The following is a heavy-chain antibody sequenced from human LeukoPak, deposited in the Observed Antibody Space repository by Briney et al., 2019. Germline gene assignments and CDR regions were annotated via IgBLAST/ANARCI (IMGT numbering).Heavy chain of an antibody. CDR2: INHSGST. D-gene: IGHD2-15*01. CDR3: ARGANFYYYGMDV. Sequence: SETLSLTCTVSGGSISSYYWSWIRQPPGKGLEWIGEINHSGSTSYNPSLKSRVTISVDTSKNQFSLKLSSVTAADTAVYYCARGANFYYYGMDVWGQGTTVTVSS. CDR1: GGSISSYY. V-gene: IGHV4-34*01. J-gene: IGHJ6*02.